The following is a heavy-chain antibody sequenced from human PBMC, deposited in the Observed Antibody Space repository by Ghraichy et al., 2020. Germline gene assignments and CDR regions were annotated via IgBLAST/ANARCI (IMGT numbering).Heavy chain of an antibody. CDR1: GFTFSSYA. J-gene: IGHJ6*02. CDR3: ARGGYSVRYGMDV. D-gene: IGHD5-18*01. V-gene: IGHV3-64*01. CDR2: ISSNGDST. Sequence: LSLTCAASGFTFSSYAMHWVRQAPGKGLEYVSAISSNGDSTYYANSVKGRFTISRDNSKNTLYLQMGSLRAEDMAVYYCARGGYSVRYGMDVWGQGTTVTVSS.